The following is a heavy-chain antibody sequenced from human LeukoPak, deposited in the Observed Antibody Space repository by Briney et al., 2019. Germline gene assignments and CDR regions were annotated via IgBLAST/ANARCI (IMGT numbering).Heavy chain of an antibody. CDR1: GFIFSHYG. D-gene: IGHD6-25*01. CDR3: ARRSAAKDAFDI. J-gene: IGHJ3*02. V-gene: IGHV3-69-1*01. CDR2: ITSRSTT. Sequence: GGSLRLSCAASGFIFSHYGMNWVRQAPGKGLEWVSGITSRSTTYYADSVKGRFTISRDNAKNTLYLQMNSLRAEDTAVYYCARRSAAKDAFDIWGQGTKVTVSS.